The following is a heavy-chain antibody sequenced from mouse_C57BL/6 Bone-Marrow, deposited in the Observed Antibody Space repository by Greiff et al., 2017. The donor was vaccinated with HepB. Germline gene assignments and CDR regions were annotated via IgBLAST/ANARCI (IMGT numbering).Heavy chain of an antibody. Sequence: QVQLQQPGAELVKPGASVKLSCKASGYTFTSYWMQWVKQRPGQGLEWIGEIDPSDSYTNYNQKFKGKATLTVDTSSSTAYMQLSSLTSEDTAVYYCTALYGYSFYWYFDVWGTGTTVTVSS. CDR1: GYTFTSYW. CDR2: IDPSDSYT. V-gene: IGHV1-50*01. CDR3: TALYGYSFYWYFDV. J-gene: IGHJ1*03. D-gene: IGHD2-2*01.